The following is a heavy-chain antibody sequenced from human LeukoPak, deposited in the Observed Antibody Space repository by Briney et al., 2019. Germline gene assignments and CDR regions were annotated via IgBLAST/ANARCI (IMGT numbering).Heavy chain of an antibody. D-gene: IGHD4-17*01. Sequence: ASVKVSCKASGYTFTGYYMHWVRQAPGKGLEWMGWINPNSGGTNYAQKFQGRVTMTRDTSISTAYMELSRLRSDDTAVYYCARLTVTRPYYGMDVWGQGTTVTVSS. CDR2: INPNSGGT. V-gene: IGHV1-2*02. CDR3: ARLTVTRPYYGMDV. J-gene: IGHJ6*02. CDR1: GYTFTGYY.